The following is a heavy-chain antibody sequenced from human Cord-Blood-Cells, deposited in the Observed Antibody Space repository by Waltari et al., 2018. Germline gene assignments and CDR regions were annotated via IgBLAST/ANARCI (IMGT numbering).Heavy chain of an antibody. J-gene: IGHJ4*02. CDR1: GFTVSSNY. CDR3: ARVGALRYFDWLLDY. Sequence: EVQLVESGGGLIQPGGSLRLSCEASGFTVSSNYMSWVRQAPGKGLEWVSVIYSGGSTYYADSVKGRFTISRDNSKNTLYLQMNSLRAEDTAVYYCARVGALRYFDWLLDYWGQGTLVTVSS. D-gene: IGHD3-9*01. CDR2: IYSGGST. V-gene: IGHV3-53*01.